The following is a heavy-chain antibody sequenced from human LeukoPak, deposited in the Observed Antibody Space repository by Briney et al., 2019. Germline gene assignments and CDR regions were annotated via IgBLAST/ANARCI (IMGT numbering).Heavy chain of an antibody. J-gene: IGHJ6*02. D-gene: IGHD3-22*01. Sequence: SQTLSLTCTVSGGSISSGSYYWSWIRQPAGKGLEWIGRIYTSGSTNYNPSLRSRVTISVDTSKNQFSLKLSSVTAADTAVYYCARTSSGVSAGMDVWRQGTTVTVSS. CDR3: ARTSSGVSAGMDV. CDR2: IYTSGST. CDR1: GGSISSGSYY. V-gene: IGHV4-61*02.